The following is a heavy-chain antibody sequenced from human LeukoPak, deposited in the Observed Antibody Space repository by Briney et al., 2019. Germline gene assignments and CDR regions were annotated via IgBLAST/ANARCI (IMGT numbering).Heavy chain of an antibody. CDR2: IWYDGSNK. V-gene: IGHV3-33*01. J-gene: IGHJ6*02. Sequence: GGSLRLSCAASGFTFSSYGMHWVRQAPGKGLEWAAVIWYDGSNKYYADSVKGRFTISRDNSKNTLYLQMNSLRAEDTAVYYCARAQRGALWFGELPAHYYYGMDVWGQGTTVTVSS. D-gene: IGHD3-10*01. CDR1: GFTFSSYG. CDR3: ARAQRGALWFGELPAHYYYGMDV.